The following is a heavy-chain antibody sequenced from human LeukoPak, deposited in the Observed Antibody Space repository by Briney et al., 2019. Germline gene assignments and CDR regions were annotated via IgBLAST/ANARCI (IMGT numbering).Heavy chain of an antibody. CDR3: AKDGSSWTFDY. D-gene: IGHD6-13*01. J-gene: IGHJ4*02. CDR2: IRSDGSNT. V-gene: IGHV3-30*02. CDR1: GFTFSNYD. Sequence: GGSLRLSCAASGFTFSNYDMHWARQAPGKGLEWVTFIRSDGSNTYYADSVKGRFTISRDNSKNTLYLQMNSLRAEDTAVYYCAKDGSSWTFDYWGQGTLVTVSS.